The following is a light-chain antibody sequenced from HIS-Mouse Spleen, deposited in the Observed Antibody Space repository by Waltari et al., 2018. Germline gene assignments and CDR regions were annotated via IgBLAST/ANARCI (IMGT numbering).Light chain of an antibody. V-gene: IGLV1-47*01. CDR1: SPNIGSNY. Sequence: QSVLTQPPSASGTPGQRVTISCSGSSPNIGSNYVYWYQQLPGTAPKRPIYRNNQRPSGVPDRFSGSKSGTSASLAISGLRSEDEADYYCAAWDDSLSGPVFGGGTKLTVL. CDR3: AAWDDSLSGPV. CDR2: RNN. J-gene: IGLJ3*02.